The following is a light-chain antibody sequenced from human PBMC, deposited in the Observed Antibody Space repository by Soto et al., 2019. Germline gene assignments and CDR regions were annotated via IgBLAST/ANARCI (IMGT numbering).Light chain of an antibody. J-gene: IGKJ3*01. CDR3: QQSYSTLFT. CDR2: AAS. Sequence: DIPMTQSPSSLSASVGDRVTITCRASQTIIRYLNWYQQQPGRAPNLLIYAASSLQSGVPSRFSGSGSGTEFTLTISSLQPEDFATYYCQQSYSTLFTFGPGTKVEIK. CDR1: QTIIRY. V-gene: IGKV1-39*01.